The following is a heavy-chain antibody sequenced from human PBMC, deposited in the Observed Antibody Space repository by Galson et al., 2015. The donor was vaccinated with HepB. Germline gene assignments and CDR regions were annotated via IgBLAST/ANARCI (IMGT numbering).Heavy chain of an antibody. CDR3: ARPGYYEGGRYWHNH. Sequence: SLRLSCAASGFTFSRDWMTWVRQAPGKGLEWVANIGPGGDEKYYVASVQGRFFISRDDARNSLFLQLNSLRVEDTAIYYCARPGYYEGGRYWHNHWGQGTLVTVSS. D-gene: IGHD3-22*01. V-gene: IGHV3-7*03. CDR1: GFTFSRDW. J-gene: IGHJ4*02. CDR2: IGPGGDEK.